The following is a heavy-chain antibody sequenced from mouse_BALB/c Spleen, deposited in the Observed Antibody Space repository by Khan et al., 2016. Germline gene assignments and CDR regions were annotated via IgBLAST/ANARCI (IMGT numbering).Heavy chain of an antibody. V-gene: IGHV3-2*02. CDR3: ARWYYYGKGYLDY. CDR2: ISYSGSN. D-gene: IGHD1-1*01. CDR1: GYSITSDYA. J-gene: IGHJ2*01. Sequence: EVQLQESGPGLVKPSQSLSLTCTVTGYSITSDYAWNWIRQFPGNKLEWMGYISYSGSNSYNPSLKSRISITRDTYKNQFFLQLNSVTTEDTATYYCARWYYYGKGYLDYWGQGTTLTVSS.